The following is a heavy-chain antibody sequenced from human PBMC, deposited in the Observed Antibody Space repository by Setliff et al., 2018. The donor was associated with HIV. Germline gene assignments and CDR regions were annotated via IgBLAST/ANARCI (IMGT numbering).Heavy chain of an antibody. CDR1: GYKFTGHH. D-gene: IGHD3-9*01. CDR2: INPNMGDT. J-gene: IGHJ4*02. V-gene: IGHV1-2*06. CDR3: ARQDIPPGYYLFDY. Sequence: ASVKVSCKASGYKFTGHHIQWMRQAPGQGLEWMGRINPNMGDTQYAQKFQGRIIMTRDTSINTVYMELSSRTSDDTALYYCARQDIPPGYYLFDYWGQGTQVTVSS.